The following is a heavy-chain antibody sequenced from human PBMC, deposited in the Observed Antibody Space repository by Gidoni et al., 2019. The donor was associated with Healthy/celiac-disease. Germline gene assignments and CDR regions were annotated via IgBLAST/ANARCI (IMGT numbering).Heavy chain of an antibody. CDR3: ARPREPKLYYYYYGMDV. CDR1: GFPFSAYY. D-gene: IGHD1-1*01. J-gene: IGHJ6*02. V-gene: IGHV3-11*01. Sequence: QVQLVESGGGLVKPGGSLRLSCAASGFPFSAYYMSWIRQAPGKGLEWVSYISSSGSTIYYADSVKGRFTISRDNAKNSLYLQMNSLRAEDTAVYYCARPREPKLYYYYYGMDVWGQGTTVTVSS. CDR2: ISSSGSTI.